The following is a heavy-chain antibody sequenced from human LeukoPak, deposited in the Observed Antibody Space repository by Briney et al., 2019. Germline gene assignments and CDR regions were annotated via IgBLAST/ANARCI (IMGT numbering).Heavy chain of an antibody. J-gene: IGHJ6*03. Sequence: PGGSLRLSCAASGFTFSSYSMNWVRQAPGKGLEWVSSISSSSSYIYYADSVKGRFTISRDNAKNSLYLQMNSLRAEDTAVYYCARGSGGAKENSYYYMDVWGKGTTVTVSS. CDR1: GFTFSSYS. D-gene: IGHD1-26*01. V-gene: IGHV3-21*01. CDR2: ISSSSSYI. CDR3: ARGSGGAKENSYYYMDV.